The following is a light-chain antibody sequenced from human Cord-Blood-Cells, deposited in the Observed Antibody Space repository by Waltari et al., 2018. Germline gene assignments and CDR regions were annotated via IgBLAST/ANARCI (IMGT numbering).Light chain of an antibody. CDR1: QSVSSSY. J-gene: IGKJ2*01. Sequence: EIVLTQSPGTLSLSPGERATLSCRASQSVSSSYLAWYQQKPGQAPRLLIYGASSRSTRIPDRFSGSGSGTDFTLTISRLEPEDFAVYYCQQYGSSPVTFGQGTKLEIK. CDR2: GAS. CDR3: QQYGSSPVT. V-gene: IGKV3-20*01.